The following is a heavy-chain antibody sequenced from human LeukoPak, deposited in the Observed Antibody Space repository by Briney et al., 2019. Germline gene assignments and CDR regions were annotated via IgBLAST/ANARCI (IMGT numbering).Heavy chain of an antibody. D-gene: IGHD2-2*02. V-gene: IGHV3-48*03. CDR3: ARESLYRNYYYGMDV. CDR2: ISSSGSTI. CDR1: GFTFSSNE. J-gene: IGHJ6*02. Sequence: GGSLSFSGAASGFTFSSNEMNWVRHAPGKGLEWGSYISSSGSTIYYADSVKGRFTISRDNAKNSLYLQMNSLRAEDTAVYYCARESLYRNYYYGMDVWGQGTTVTVSS.